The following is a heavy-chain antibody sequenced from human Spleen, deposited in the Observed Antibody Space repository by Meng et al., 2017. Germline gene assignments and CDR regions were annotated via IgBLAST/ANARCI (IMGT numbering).Heavy chain of an antibody. CDR3: AKENNAFDI. V-gene: IGHV3-53*01. D-gene: IGHD2/OR15-2a*01. CDR2: IYSGGNT. CDR1: GFTVSHNY. Sequence: GESLKISCAASGFTVSHNYMSWVRQAPGKGLEWVSVIYSGGNTYYADSVKGRFTISRDNSRNTLYLQMNSLRGEDTAVYYCAKENNAFDIWGQGRMVTVSS. J-gene: IGHJ3*02.